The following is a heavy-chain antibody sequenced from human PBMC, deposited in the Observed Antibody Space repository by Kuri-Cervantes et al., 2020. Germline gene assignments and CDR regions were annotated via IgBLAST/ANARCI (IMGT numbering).Heavy chain of an antibody. Sequence: GESLKISCAASGFTFSSYSMNWVRQAPGKGLEWVAVISYDGSNKYYADSVKGRFTISRDNSKNTLYLQMNSLRAEDTAVYYCARESVAGLDYWGQGTLVNGSS. CDR1: GFTFSSYS. CDR3: ARESVAGLDY. V-gene: IGHV3-30*03. D-gene: IGHD6-19*01. J-gene: IGHJ4*02. CDR2: ISYDGSNK.